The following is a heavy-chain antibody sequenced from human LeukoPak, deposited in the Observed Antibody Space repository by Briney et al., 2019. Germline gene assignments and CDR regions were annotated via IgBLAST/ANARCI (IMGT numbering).Heavy chain of an antibody. CDR1: GGSISSYY. D-gene: IGHD6-13*01. J-gene: IGHJ4*02. Sequence: SETLSPTCTVSGGSISSYYWSWIRQPPGKGLEWIGYIYYSGSTNYNPSLKSRVTISVDTSKNQFSLKLSSVTAADTAVYYCAREGASSSWFDYWGQGTLVTVSS. CDR3: AREGASSSWFDY. V-gene: IGHV4-59*01. CDR2: IYYSGST.